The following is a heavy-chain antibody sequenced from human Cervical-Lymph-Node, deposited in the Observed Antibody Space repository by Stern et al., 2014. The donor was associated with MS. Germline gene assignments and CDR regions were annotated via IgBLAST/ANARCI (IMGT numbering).Heavy chain of an antibody. CDR3: TTEATGSYDF. J-gene: IGHJ4*02. Sequence: EDQLVESGGGLVQPGGSLRLSCAASGFTFSNRWMSWVRQAPGKGLEWVANIKQDENAKYYADSVKGRFTISGDNAKNSLYLQMSSLRVEDTAVYYCTTEATGSYDFWGQGTLVTVSS. V-gene: IGHV3-7*01. CDR2: IKQDENAK. CDR1: GFTFSNRW.